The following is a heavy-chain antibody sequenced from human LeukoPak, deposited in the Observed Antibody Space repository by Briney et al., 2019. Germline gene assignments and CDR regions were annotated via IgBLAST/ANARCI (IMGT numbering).Heavy chain of an antibody. V-gene: IGHV3-74*01. CDR3: ASDLAVAGTGSF. Sequence: GGSLRLSCAASGFTFSSYWTHWVRQAPGKGLVWVSRINSDGSSTSYADSVKGRFTISRDNAKNTLYLQMNSLRAEDTAVYYCASDLAVAGTGSFWGQGTLVTVSS. CDR1: GFTFSSYW. CDR2: INSDGSST. D-gene: IGHD6-19*01. J-gene: IGHJ4*02.